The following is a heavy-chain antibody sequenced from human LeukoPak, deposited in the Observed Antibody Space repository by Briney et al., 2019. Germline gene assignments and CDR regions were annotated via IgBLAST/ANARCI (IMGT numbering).Heavy chain of an antibody. J-gene: IGHJ6*03. CDR1: GYSISSSYY. V-gene: IGHV4-59*12. CDR3: ARGPSITMVRGGQWYYYMDV. Sequence: SETLSLTCTVSGYSISSSYYWSWIRQPPGKGLEWIGYIYYSRSTNYNPSLKSRVTISVDTSKNQFSLKLSSVTAADTAVYYCARGPSITMVRGGQWYYYMDVWGKGTTVTISS. CDR2: IYYSRST. D-gene: IGHD3-10*01.